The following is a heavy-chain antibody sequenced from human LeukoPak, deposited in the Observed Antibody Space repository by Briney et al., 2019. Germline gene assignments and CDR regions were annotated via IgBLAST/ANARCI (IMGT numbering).Heavy chain of an antibody. CDR3: EYYDSSGYPY. Sequence: PGGSLRLSCVASGFSFNNFGMTWVRQAPGKGLEWVSAISGSGGSTYFADSVKGRFTISRDNSKNTLYLQMNSLRAEDTAVYYCEYYDSSGYPYWGQGTLVTVSS. J-gene: IGHJ4*02. V-gene: IGHV3-23*01. D-gene: IGHD3-22*01. CDR2: ISGSGGST. CDR1: GFSFNNFG.